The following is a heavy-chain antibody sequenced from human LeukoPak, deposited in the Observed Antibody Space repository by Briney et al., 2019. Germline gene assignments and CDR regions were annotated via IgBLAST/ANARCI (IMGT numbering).Heavy chain of an antibody. J-gene: IGHJ4*02. Sequence: ASVKVSCKASGYTFTGYYMHWVRQAPGQGLEWMGWFNPNSGGTNYAQKFQGWVTMTRDTSISTAYMELSRLRSDDTAVYYCARGALWFGELSVDYWGQGTLVTVSS. CDR3: ARGALWFGELSVDY. V-gene: IGHV1-2*04. CDR2: FNPNSGGT. CDR1: GYTFTGYY. D-gene: IGHD3-10*01.